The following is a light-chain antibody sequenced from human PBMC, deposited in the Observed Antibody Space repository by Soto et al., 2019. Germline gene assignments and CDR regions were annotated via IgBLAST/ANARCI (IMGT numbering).Light chain of an antibody. Sequence: DIQMTQSPSSLSTSVGDRVTITCRASQSISSSLIWYQQKLGKAPKLLIYAASSLQSGVPLRFSGSGSGTDFALTISSLQPEDFATYYCQQSYSTPLTFGGGTKVEI. CDR3: QQSYSTPLT. V-gene: IGKV1-39*01. CDR1: QSISSS. J-gene: IGKJ4*01. CDR2: AAS.